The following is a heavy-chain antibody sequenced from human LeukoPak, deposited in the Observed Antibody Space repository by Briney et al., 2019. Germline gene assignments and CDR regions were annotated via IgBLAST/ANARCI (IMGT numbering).Heavy chain of an antibody. V-gene: IGHV3-48*01. CDR3: AREGYSSSWSRDNYYYYYMDV. J-gene: IGHJ6*03. D-gene: IGHD6-13*01. CDR2: ISSSSSTI. CDR1: GFTFSSYS. Sequence: GGSLRLSCAASGFTFSSYSMNWVRQAPGKGLEWVSYISSSSSTIYYADSVKGRFTISRDNAKNSLYLQMNSLRAEDTAVYYCAREGYSSSWSRDNYYYYYMDVWGKGTTVTVSS.